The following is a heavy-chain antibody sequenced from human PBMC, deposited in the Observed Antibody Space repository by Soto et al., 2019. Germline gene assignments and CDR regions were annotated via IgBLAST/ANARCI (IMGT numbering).Heavy chain of an antibody. CDR1: GFTFSSYS. D-gene: IGHD6-13*01. J-gene: IGHJ6*02. CDR3: ARDRRSSWDQPDYYYYRMDV. V-gene: IGHV3-21*01. Sequence: GGSLRLSCAASGFTFSSYSMNWVPQAPGKXLEWVSSISSSSSYIYYADSVKGRFTISRDNAKNSLYLQMNSLRAEDTAVYYCARDRRSSWDQPDYYYYRMDVWGQGTTVTVSS. CDR2: ISSSSSYI.